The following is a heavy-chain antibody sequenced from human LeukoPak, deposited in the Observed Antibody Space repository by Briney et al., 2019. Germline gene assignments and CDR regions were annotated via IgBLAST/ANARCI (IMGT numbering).Heavy chain of an antibody. V-gene: IGHV1-2*04. J-gene: IGHJ6*03. CDR3: ARGHCSSTSCHEREYMDV. CDR1: AYTFTYYY. D-gene: IGHD2-2*01. CDR2: INPTSGGT. Sequence: ASVKVSCKASAYTFTYYYMHWVRQAPRQGLEWTGSINPTSGGTKYAQKFHGWVTLTRDTSISTAYMELSRLRSDDTAVYYCARGHCSSTSCHEREYMDVWGKGTTVTVSS.